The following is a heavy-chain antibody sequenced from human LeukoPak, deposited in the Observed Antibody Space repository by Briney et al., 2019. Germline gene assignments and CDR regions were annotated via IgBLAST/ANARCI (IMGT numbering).Heavy chain of an antibody. D-gene: IGHD4-11*01. CDR2: ISTGSNYI. J-gene: IGHJ4*02. CDR3: ARDRIYTNYYFDS. CDR1: GFTVDSYS. V-gene: IGHV3-21*01. Sequence: GGSLRLFCAASGFTVDSYSMNWVRRAPGKGLQWVSSISTGSNYIYYADSVKGRFTISRDNAKNSLYLQMNSLRADDTGVYYCARDRIYTNYYFDSWGLGTLVNVSS.